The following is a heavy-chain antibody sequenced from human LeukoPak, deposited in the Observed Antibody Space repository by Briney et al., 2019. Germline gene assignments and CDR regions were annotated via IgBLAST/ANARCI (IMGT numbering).Heavy chain of an antibody. CDR1: GGTFSSYA. J-gene: IGHJ4*02. CDR3: ARGVSAGGYFDY. CDR2: IIPIFGTA. Sequence: SVTVSCKASGGTFSSYAISWVRQAPGQGLEWMGGIIPIFGTANYAQKFQGRVTITADESTSTAYMELSSLRSEDTAVYYCARGVSAGGYFDYWGQGTLVTVSS. D-gene: IGHD2-8*01. V-gene: IGHV1-69*13.